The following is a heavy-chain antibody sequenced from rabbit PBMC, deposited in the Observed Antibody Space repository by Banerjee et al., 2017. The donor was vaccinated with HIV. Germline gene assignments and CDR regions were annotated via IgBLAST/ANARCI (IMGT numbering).Heavy chain of an antibody. D-gene: IGHD6-1*01. V-gene: IGHV1S40*01. CDR3: ARDRGPIYYTYGYGFDP. CDR1: GIDFSSYY. CDR2: IYAGDGST. J-gene: IGHJ2*01. Sequence: QSLEESGGDLVKPGASLTLTCTASGIDFSSYYMCWVRQAPGKGLEWIGCIYAGDGSTYCASWVNGRFTISKASSTAVALQMASLTAADAATYFCARDRGPIYYTYGYGFDPRGPGTLVTVS.